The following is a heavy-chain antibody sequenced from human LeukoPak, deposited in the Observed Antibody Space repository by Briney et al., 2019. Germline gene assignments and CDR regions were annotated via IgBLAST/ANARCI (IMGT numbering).Heavy chain of an antibody. CDR3: ARDASMVRGVAKFWFDP. V-gene: IGHV4-4*07. D-gene: IGHD3-10*01. CDR2: IYTSGST. CDR1: GGSISSYY. J-gene: IGHJ5*02. Sequence: SETLSLTCTVSGGSISSYYWSWIRQPAGKGLEWIGRIYTSGSTNYNPSLKSRVTMSVDTSKNQFSLKLSSVTAADTAVYYCARDASMVRGVAKFWFDPWGQGTLVTVSS.